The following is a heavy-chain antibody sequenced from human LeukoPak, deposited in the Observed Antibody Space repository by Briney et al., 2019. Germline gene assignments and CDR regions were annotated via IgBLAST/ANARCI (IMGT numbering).Heavy chain of an antibody. CDR3: VRDREDGQWLATIP. CDR2: ISSSSSNI. CDR1: GFTFSSYS. Sequence: PGGSLRLSCAASGFTFSSYSMNWVRQAPGKGLEWVSYISSSSSNIYYADSVKGRFTISRDNAKNSLYLEMNSLRAEDTAIYYCVRDREDGQWLATIPWGQGTLVTVSS. J-gene: IGHJ4*02. D-gene: IGHD6-19*01. V-gene: IGHV3-48*01.